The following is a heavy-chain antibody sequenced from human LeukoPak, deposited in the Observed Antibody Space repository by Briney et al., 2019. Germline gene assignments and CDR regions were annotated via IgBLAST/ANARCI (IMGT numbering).Heavy chain of an antibody. J-gene: IGHJ4*02. V-gene: IGHV4-34*01. CDR1: GGSFSGYY. Sequence: PSETLSLTCAVYGGSFSGYYWSWIRQPPGKGLEWIGEINHSGSTNYNPSLKSRVTISVDTFKNQFSLKLSSVTAADTAVYYCARGARGYSGYDFDYWGQGTLVTVSS. CDR2: INHSGST. CDR3: ARGARGYSGYDFDY. D-gene: IGHD5-12*01.